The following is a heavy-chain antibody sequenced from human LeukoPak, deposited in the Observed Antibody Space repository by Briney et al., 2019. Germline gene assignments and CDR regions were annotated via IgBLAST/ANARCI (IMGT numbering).Heavy chain of an antibody. Sequence: ASVTVSFTSSVYTFTDYYMHWVWQGPGQGLEWMGLMSPNSRETSYAQKFQGRVTITSDTSIRTVYMAVNSLRPDDTAVFYCARDGNFDYWGQGTLVTVSS. CDR2: MSPNSRET. V-gene: IGHV1-2*02. CDR3: ARDGNFDY. J-gene: IGHJ4*02. CDR1: VYTFTDYY. D-gene: IGHD1-1*01.